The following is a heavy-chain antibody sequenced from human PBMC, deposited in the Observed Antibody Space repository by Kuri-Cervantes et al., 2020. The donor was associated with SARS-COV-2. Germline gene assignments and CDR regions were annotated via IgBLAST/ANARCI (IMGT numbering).Heavy chain of an antibody. CDR1: GGSISSSNW. Sequence: GSLRLSCAVSGGSISSSNWWSWVRQPPGKGLEWIGEIYHSGSTNYNPSLKSRVTISVDKSKNQFSLKLSSVTAADTAVYYCAGTGAVAATQINAFDIWGQGTMVTVSS. D-gene: IGHD2-15*01. J-gene: IGHJ3*02. CDR2: IYHSGST. CDR3: AGTGAVAATQINAFDI. V-gene: IGHV4-4*02.